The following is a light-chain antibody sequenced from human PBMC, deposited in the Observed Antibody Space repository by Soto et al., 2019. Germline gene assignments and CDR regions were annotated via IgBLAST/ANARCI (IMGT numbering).Light chain of an antibody. Sequence: QSALTQPASVSGSPGQSITISCTGTSSDVGGYNYVSWYQQHPGKAPKLMIYDVSNRPSGVSNRFSGSKSGNTASQTISGLQAEDEADYYCSSYTSSSTYVFGTGTKVTFL. V-gene: IGLV2-14*01. CDR1: SSDVGGYNY. CDR2: DVS. CDR3: SSYTSSSTYV. J-gene: IGLJ1*01.